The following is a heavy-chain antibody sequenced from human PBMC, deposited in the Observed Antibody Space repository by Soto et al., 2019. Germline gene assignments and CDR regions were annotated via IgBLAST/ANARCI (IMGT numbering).Heavy chain of an antibody. D-gene: IGHD1-26*01. CDR1: RFTFSSYA. Sequence: GGSLRLSCAASRFTFSSYAMSWFRQAPGKGPEWVSLVDSSGRTYYTDSVKGRFTVSRDNSENTVYLQMNSLRAEDTAVYYCAKWLRSGSYYCDYWGQGTLVTVSS. CDR2: VDSSGRT. CDR3: AKWLRSGSYYCDY. V-gene: IGHV3-23*01. J-gene: IGHJ4*02.